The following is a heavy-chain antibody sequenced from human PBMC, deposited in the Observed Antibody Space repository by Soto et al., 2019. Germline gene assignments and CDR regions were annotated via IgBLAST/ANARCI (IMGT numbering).Heavy chain of an antibody. CDR2: ISSSSSTI. V-gene: IGHV3-48*02. CDR1: GFTFSSYS. D-gene: IGHD2-15*01. J-gene: IGHJ6*02. Sequence: LRLSFAASGFTFSSYSMNWVRQAPGKGLEWVSYISSSSSTIYYADSVKGRFTISRDNAKNSLYLQMNSLRDEDTAVYYCARDAGYCSGGSCYGYYYGMDVWGQGTTVTVSS. CDR3: ARDAGYCSGGSCYGYYYGMDV.